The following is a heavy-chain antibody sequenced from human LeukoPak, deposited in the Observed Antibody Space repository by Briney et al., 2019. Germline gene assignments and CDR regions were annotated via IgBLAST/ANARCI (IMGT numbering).Heavy chain of an antibody. CDR2: IKQDGSEK. J-gene: IGHJ4*02. D-gene: IGHD6-13*01. CDR1: GFTFSSYW. CDR3: ARDAAAAAPLDY. V-gene: IGHV3-7*01. Sequence: PGGSLRLSCAASGFTFSSYWMSWVRQAPGKGLEWVANIKQDGSEKYYVDSVKGRFTISRDNAKNTLYLQMNSLRAEDTAAYYCARDAAAAAPLDYWGQGTLVTVSS.